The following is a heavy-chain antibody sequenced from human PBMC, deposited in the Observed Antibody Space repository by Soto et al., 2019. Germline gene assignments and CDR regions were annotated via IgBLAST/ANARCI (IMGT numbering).Heavy chain of an antibody. D-gene: IGHD6-13*01. Sequence: SETLSLTCTVSGGSISSYYWSWIRQPPGKGLEGIGYIYYSGSTNYNPSLKSRVTISVDTSKNQFSLKLSSVTAADTAVYYCARRSSWLQHNWFDPWGQGTLVTVSS. CDR1: GGSISSYY. V-gene: IGHV4-59*01. J-gene: IGHJ5*02. CDR2: IYYSGST. CDR3: ARRSSWLQHNWFDP.